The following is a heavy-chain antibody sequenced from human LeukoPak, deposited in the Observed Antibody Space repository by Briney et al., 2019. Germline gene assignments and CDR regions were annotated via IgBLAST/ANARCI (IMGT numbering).Heavy chain of an antibody. Sequence: SETLSLTCTASGGSISSYYWSWIRQPPGKGLEWIGYIYYSGSTNYNPSLKSRVTISVDTSKNQFSLKLSSVTAADTAVYYCARVFRWFDPWGQGTLVTVSS. CDR3: ARVFRWFDP. V-gene: IGHV4-59*01. CDR2: IYYSGST. CDR1: GGSISSYY. J-gene: IGHJ5*02.